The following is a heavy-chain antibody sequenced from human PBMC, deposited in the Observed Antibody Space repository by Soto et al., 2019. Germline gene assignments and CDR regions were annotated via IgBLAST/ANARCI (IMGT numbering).Heavy chain of an antibody. J-gene: IGHJ6*02. CDR3: GRGVGGFGELYYDYYYGMDV. D-gene: IGHD3-10*01. CDR2: IYYSGST. Sequence: SETLSLTCTVSGGSISIYYWSWIRQPPGKGLEWIGYIYYSGSTNYNHSLKSRVTISVNTSKNQFSLKLGSVTAADTAVYYCGRGVGGFGELYYDYYYGMDVWGQGPTGTVSS. CDR1: GGSISIYY. V-gene: IGHV4-59*01.